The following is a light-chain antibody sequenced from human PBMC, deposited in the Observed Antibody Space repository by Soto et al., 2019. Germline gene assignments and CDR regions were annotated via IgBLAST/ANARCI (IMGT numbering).Light chain of an antibody. CDR1: QSVTDN. Sequence: ERVMTQAPATLSVSLGERATLTCSASQSVTDNLAWYTHKPGQDPRLLIYAASTWPACIPARFSGSGSETEFTITISSMHYEYFADYYCQQYNNWHSTFSEGTRVE. V-gene: IGKV3-15*01. CDR2: AAS. CDR3: QQYNNWHST. J-gene: IGKJ4*01.